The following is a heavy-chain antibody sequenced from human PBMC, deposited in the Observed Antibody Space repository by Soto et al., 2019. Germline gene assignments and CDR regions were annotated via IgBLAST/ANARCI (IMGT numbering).Heavy chain of an antibody. Sequence: QVQLVQSGAEVKKPGASVKVSCKASGYTFTSYGISWVRQAPGQGLEWMGWISAYNGNTNYAQKLQGRVTMTTDTATSTAYRELRSLRSDDTAVDYCARCVVVVAAHSAGWFDPWGQGALGTGSS. V-gene: IGHV1-18*04. J-gene: IGHJ5*02. CDR3: ARCVVVVAAHSAGWFDP. CDR1: GYTFTSYG. CDR2: ISAYNGNT. D-gene: IGHD2-15*01.